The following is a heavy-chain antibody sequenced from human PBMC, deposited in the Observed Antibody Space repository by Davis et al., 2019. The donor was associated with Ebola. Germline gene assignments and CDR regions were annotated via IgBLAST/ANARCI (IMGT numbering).Heavy chain of an antibody. Sequence: GESLKISCKASGNSFTSYWIGWVRQMPGKGLEWMGIIYTGDSDTRYSPSFRGQVTISADKSTRTAYLQWGRLKASDTAMYYCASLRRTITGMDDGFDVWGQGTMVTVSS. CDR2: IYTGDSDT. D-gene: IGHD1-20*01. CDR3: ASLRRTITGMDDGFDV. V-gene: IGHV5-51*01. J-gene: IGHJ3*01. CDR1: GNSFTSYW.